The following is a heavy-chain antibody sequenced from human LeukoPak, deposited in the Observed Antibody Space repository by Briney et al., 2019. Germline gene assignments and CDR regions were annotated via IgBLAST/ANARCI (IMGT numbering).Heavy chain of an antibody. Sequence: GGSLRLSCAASGFTFSTYAMSWVRRAPGKGLEWVSAISGSGGSTNYADSVKGRVTVSRDNSKSTLYLQMNSLRAEDTAVYYCAKSSYYDSSGYYREYYFDYWGQGTLVTVSS. D-gene: IGHD3-22*01. CDR3: AKSSYYDSSGYYREYYFDY. J-gene: IGHJ4*02. CDR2: ISGSGGST. V-gene: IGHV3-23*01. CDR1: GFTFSTYA.